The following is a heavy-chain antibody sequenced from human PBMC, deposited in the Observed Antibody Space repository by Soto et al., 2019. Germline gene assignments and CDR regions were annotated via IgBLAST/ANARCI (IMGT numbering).Heavy chain of an antibody. CDR2: IYYSGST. CDR1: GGSISSYY. V-gene: IGHV4-59*01. J-gene: IGHJ4*02. CDR3: AREVGRGGAAVDY. Sequence: SETLSLTCTVSGGSISSYYWSWTRQPPGKGLEWIGYIYYSGSTNYNPSLKSRVTISVDTSKNQFSLKLSSVTAADTAVYYCAREVGRGGAAVDYWGQGTLVTVSS. D-gene: IGHD6-13*01.